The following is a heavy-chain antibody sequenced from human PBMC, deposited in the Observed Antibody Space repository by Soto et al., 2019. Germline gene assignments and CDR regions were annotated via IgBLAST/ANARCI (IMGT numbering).Heavy chain of an antibody. V-gene: IGHV1-69*13. Sequence: SVKVSCKASGGTFSSYAISWVRQAPGQGLEWMGGIIPIFGTANYAQKFQGRVTITADESTSTAYMELSSLRSEDTAVYYCAREIYYGSGDPYYYYYGMDVWGQGTTVTVSS. CDR2: IIPIFGTA. CDR1: GGTFSSYA. CDR3: AREIYYGSGDPYYYYYGMDV. J-gene: IGHJ6*02. D-gene: IGHD3-10*01.